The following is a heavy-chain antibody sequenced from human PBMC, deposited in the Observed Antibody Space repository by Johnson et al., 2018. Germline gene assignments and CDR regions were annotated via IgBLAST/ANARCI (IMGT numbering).Heavy chain of an antibody. D-gene: IGHD3-3*01. CDR3: ARVEWSTAVDTD. CDR2: VKPSGDAT. V-gene: IGHV1-46*01. Sequence: VQLVESGAEVKKPGASVKVSCKTSGFTFSYYYVHWVRQAPGQGLEWMGVVKPSGDATVYAQKFRGRVTVTRDTSTSTVYMELTSLRSEDTAIYYCARVEWSTAVDTDWGQGTLVTVSS. CDR1: GFTFSYYY. J-gene: IGHJ4*02.